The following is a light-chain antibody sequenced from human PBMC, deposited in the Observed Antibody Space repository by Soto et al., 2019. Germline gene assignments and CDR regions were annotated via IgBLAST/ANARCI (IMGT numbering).Light chain of an antibody. V-gene: IGKV3-15*01. CDR2: GAS. J-gene: IGKJ1*01. CDR3: QQYNNWPPIT. CDR1: QSINSN. Sequence: EIGMTQSPAPVSVSPGERATLSCRASQSINSNLDWYQQKPGQAPRLLIYGASTRATGIPARFSGSGSGTEFTLTISSLQSEDFAVYYCQQYNNWPPITFGQRTKVDIK.